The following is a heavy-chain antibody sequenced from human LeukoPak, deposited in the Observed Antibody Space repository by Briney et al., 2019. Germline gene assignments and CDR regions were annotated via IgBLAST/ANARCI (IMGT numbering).Heavy chain of an antibody. CDR3: ARDSAFDDFWSGYAAD. V-gene: IGHV4-4*02. CDR2: IFHSGST. CDR1: GGSIISSNW. J-gene: IGHJ4*02. Sequence: SGTLSLTCAVSGGSIISSNWWSWVRQPPGKGLEWIGEIFHSGSTNYNPSLKSRVTISVDESKNQFSLKLSSVTAADTAVYYCARDSAFDDFWSGYAADWGQGTLVTVSS. D-gene: IGHD3-3*01.